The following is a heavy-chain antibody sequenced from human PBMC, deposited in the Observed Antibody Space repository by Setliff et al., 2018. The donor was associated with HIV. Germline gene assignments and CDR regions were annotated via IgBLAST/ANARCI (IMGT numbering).Heavy chain of an antibody. J-gene: IGHJ6*03. CDR1: GGTFSSYA. Sequence: VKVSCKASGGTFSSYAISWVRQAPGQGLEWMGGIIPIFGTANYAQKFQGRVTITADESTSTAYMELSSLRSEDTAVYYCARTWYSGALYYYYYYMDVWGKGTTVTVSS. CDR2: IIPIFGTA. V-gene: IGHV1-69*13. CDR3: ARTWYSGALYYYYYYMDV. D-gene: IGHD1-26*01.